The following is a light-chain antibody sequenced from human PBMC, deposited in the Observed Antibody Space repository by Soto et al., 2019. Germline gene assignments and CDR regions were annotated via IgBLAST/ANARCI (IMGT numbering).Light chain of an antibody. CDR3: MQALQTPLT. CDR2: LGS. Sequence: DIVMTQSPLSLPVTPGEPASISCRSSQSLLHSNGYNYLDWYLQKPVQSPQLLVYLGSNRASGVPDRFSGSGSGTDFTLKISRVEAEDFGVYYCMQALQTPLTFGQGTKVEIK. V-gene: IGKV2-28*01. J-gene: IGKJ1*01. CDR1: QSLLHSNGYNY.